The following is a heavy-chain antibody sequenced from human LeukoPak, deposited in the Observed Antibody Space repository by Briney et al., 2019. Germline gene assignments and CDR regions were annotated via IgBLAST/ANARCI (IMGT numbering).Heavy chain of an antibody. J-gene: IGHJ4*02. CDR1: GYTFTTYY. D-gene: IGHD3-22*01. CDR2: LNPSSGST. Sequence: ASVKVSCKASGYTFTTYYMHWVRQAPGQGLEWMGILNPSSGSTSYAQRFQGRVTMTRDTSTSTFYMELRSMKSEDTAVYYCARDGEYYDSSGSYFDYWGQGTAVTVSS. CDR3: ARDGEYYDSSGSYFDY. V-gene: IGHV1-46*01.